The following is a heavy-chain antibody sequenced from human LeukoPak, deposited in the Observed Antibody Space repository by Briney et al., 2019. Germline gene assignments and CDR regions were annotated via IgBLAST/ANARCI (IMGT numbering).Heavy chain of an antibody. Sequence: GGSLRLSCAASGFTFSSYAMSWARQAPGKGLEWVSAITDSGDRTFYAVSVKGRVTISRDNSKNTLNLQMNSLRAEDTAVYYCARGSRITGWSWGRGTLVTVSS. CDR1: GFTFSSYA. V-gene: IGHV3-23*01. CDR3: ARGSRITGWS. D-gene: IGHD3-10*01. CDR2: ITDSGDRT. J-gene: IGHJ4*02.